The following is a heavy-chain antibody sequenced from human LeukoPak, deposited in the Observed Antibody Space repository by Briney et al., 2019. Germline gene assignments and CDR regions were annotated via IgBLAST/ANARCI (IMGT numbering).Heavy chain of an antibody. D-gene: IGHD1-1*01. CDR3: PWTVRIAKAVYWNDA. Sequence: ASVNVSFKGSGYTFTCYYVHGVRQAPAQGRDGMGFINHNRCCPNYVRKFLGRLTMNMDTSISTAYVALSMLRSDDTAVHYCPWTVRIAKAVYWNDAGGEGTLVTVPS. J-gene: IGHJ1*01. CDR1: GYTFTCYY. CDR2: INHNRCCP. V-gene: IGHV1-2*02.